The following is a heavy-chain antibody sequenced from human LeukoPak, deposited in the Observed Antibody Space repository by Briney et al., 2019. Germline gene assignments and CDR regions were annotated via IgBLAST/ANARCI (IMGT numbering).Heavy chain of an antibody. J-gene: IGHJ5*02. V-gene: IGHV4-34*01. CDR2: INHSGST. Sequence: SETLSLTCAVYGGSFSGYYWSWIRQPPGKGLEWIGEINHSGSTNYNPSLKSRVTISVDTSKNQFSLKLSSVTAADTAVYYCARGQDSSSWYSNGWFDPWGQGTLVTVSS. CDR3: ARGQDSSSWYSNGWFDP. D-gene: IGHD6-13*01. CDR1: GGSFSGYY.